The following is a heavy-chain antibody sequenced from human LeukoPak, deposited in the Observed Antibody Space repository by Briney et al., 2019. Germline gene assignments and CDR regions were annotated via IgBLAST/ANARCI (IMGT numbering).Heavy chain of an antibody. D-gene: IGHD6-13*01. CDR2: IYYSGST. J-gene: IGHJ4*02. V-gene: IGHV4-59*01. CDR1: GGSISSYY. Sequence: SETLSLTCTVSGGSISSYYWSWIRQPPGKGLEWIGYIYYSGSTNYNPSLKSRVTISVDTSKNQFSLKLSSVTAAATDVYYCAREPGIAAIDYWGQGTLVTVSS. CDR3: AREPGIAAIDY.